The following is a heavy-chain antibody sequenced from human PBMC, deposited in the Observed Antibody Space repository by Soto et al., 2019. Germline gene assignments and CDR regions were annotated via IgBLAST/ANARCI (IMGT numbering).Heavy chain of an antibody. V-gene: IGHV4-59*01. CDR1: GGSISSYY. CDR3: ARGGGSPDY. CDR2: IYYSGST. J-gene: IGHJ4*02. Sequence: QVQLQESGPGLVKPSETLSLTCTVSGGSISSYYWSWIRQPPGKGLEWIGYIYYSGSTNYNPSLKSRNTIXVDTSKNQFSLKRNSVTAADTAVYYCARGGGSPDYWGQGTLVTVSS. D-gene: IGHD1-26*01.